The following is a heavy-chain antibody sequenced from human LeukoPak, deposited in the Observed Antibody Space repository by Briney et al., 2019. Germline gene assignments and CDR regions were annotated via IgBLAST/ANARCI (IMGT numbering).Heavy chain of an antibody. D-gene: IGHD3-16*01. J-gene: IGHJ4*02. Sequence: SETLSLTCAVYGGSFSGYYWSWIRQPPGKGLEWIGEINHSGSTNYNPSLKSRVTISVDTPKNQFSLKLSSVTAADTAVYYCARGGYDRGIYWGQGTLVTVSS. CDR3: ARGGYDRGIY. CDR1: GGSFSGYY. CDR2: INHSGST. V-gene: IGHV4-34*01.